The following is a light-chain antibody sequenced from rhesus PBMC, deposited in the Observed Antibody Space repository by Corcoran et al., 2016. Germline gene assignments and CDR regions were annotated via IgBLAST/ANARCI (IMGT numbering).Light chain of an antibody. J-gene: IGKJ1*01. V-gene: IGKV1-25*02. Sequence: DIQLTQSPSSLSASVGDTVTTTCWASQDISSNLAWYQQKPGKVPVLLIYAASTLQSGVPSRFSGSWSGTDFTLTIGSLQPDDFATYYCQNGYGIPAFGQGTKVDIK. CDR2: AAS. CDR3: QNGYGIPA. CDR1: QDISSN.